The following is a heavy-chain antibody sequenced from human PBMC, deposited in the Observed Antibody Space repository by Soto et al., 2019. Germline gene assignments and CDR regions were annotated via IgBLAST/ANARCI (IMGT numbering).Heavy chain of an antibody. CDR2: IYYSGST. Sequence: SETLSLTCTVSGGSISSYYWSWIRQPPGKGLEWIGYIYYSGSTNYNPSLKSRVTISVDTSKNQFSLKLSSVTAADTAVYYCARYGDYVSVDYWGQGTLVTVSS. V-gene: IGHV4-59*01. CDR3: ARYGDYVSVDY. CDR1: GGSISSYY. D-gene: IGHD4-17*01. J-gene: IGHJ4*02.